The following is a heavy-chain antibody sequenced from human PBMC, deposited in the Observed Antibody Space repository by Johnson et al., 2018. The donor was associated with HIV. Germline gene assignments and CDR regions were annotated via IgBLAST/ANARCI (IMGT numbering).Heavy chain of an antibody. CDR2: ISSSRSTI. J-gene: IGHJ3*02. CDR1: GFSVSNNY. CDR3: ARDEYNFWSGRSGGAFDI. D-gene: IGHD3-3*01. V-gene: IGHV3-11*04. Sequence: QVQLVESGGGLVQSGGSLSLSCGASGFSVSNNYMNWIRQAPGKGLEWVSYISSSRSTIYYADSVKGRFTISRDNSKNTLYLQMGSLRAEDMAVYYCARDEYNFWSGRSGGAFDIWGQGTMVTVSS.